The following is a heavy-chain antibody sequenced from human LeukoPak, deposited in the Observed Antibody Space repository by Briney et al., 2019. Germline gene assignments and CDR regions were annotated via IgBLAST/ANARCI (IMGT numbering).Heavy chain of an antibody. CDR1: GFTFSSYA. Sequence: GGSLRLSCVASGFTFSSYAMTWVRQAPGKGLEWVSAISGSGDSTYYADSVKGRLTISRDNSKNTLSLQMHSLRAEDTAVYYCAKFYSSGWYGYFDYWGQGTLVTVSS. D-gene: IGHD6-19*01. V-gene: IGHV3-23*01. J-gene: IGHJ4*02. CDR3: AKFYSSGWYGYFDY. CDR2: ISGSGDST.